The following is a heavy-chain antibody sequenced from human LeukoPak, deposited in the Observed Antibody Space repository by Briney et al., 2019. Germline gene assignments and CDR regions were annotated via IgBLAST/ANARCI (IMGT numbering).Heavy chain of an antibody. Sequence: PSQTLSLTCAVSGGSISSGGYSWSWIRQPPGKGLEWIGYIYHSGSTYYNPSLKSRVTISVDRSKNQFSLKLSSVTAADTAVYYCASAHSSSQLLNGGNNWFDPWGQGTLVTVSS. CDR2: IYHSGST. J-gene: IGHJ5*02. CDR1: GGSISSGGYS. CDR3: ASAHSSSQLLNGGNNWFDP. V-gene: IGHV4-30-2*01. D-gene: IGHD2-2*01.